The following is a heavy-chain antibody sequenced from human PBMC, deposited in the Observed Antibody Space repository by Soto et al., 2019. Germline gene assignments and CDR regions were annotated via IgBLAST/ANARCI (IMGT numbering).Heavy chain of an antibody. V-gene: IGHV4-34*01. D-gene: IGHD2-2*01. CDR1: GGSFSGYY. Sequence: PSETLSLTCAVYGGSFSGYYWSWIRQPPGTGLEWIGEINHSGSTNYNPSLKSRVPISVDTSKNQFSLKLSSVTAADTAVYYCAISRIVVVPDGGADAGDYYYGMDVWGQGTTVTVSS. CDR3: AISRIVVVPDGGADAGDYYYGMDV. CDR2: INHSGST. J-gene: IGHJ6*02.